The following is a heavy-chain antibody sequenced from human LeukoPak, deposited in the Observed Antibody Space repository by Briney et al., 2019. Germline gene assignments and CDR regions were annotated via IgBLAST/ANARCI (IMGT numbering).Heavy chain of an antibody. CDR3: ARDLGIAVTEIN. CDR1: GYTFTGYY. D-gene: IGHD6-19*01. Sequence: ASVKVSCKASGYTFTGYYMHWVRQAPGQGLEWMGWINPNSGGTNYAQKFQGRVTMTRDTSISTAYMELSRLRSDDTAVYYCARDLGIAVTEINWGQGTLVTVSS. J-gene: IGHJ4*02. V-gene: IGHV1-2*02. CDR2: INPNSGGT.